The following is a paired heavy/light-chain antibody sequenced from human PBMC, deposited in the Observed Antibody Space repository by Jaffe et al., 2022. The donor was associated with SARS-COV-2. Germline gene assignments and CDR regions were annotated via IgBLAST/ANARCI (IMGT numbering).Light chain of an antibody. CDR2: YDS. CDR3: QVWTSDDHPV. CDR1: NIGSKS. J-gene: IGLJ3*02. V-gene: IGLV3-21*01. Sequence: SYVLTRPPSVSVAPGKTARITCGGDNIGSKSVHWYQQKPGQAPVVVMIYDSDRPSGIPERFSGFNSGNTATLTITRVEAGDEADYYCQVWTSDDHPVFGGGTKLTVL.
Heavy chain of an antibody. V-gene: IGHV3-33*01. D-gene: IGHD1-26*01. J-gene: IGHJ4*02. CDR2: IWYDGSNK. CDR1: GFIFSDYG. Sequence: QVQLVESGGGVVQTGTSLTLSCAASGFIFSDYGMHWVRQAPGKGLDWVAVIWYDGSNKYYGDSVEGRFTISRDNSKNTVFLQMNSLRVEDTAVYYCARNEQMAGDFDYWGQGTLVTVSS. CDR3: ARNEQMAGDFDY.